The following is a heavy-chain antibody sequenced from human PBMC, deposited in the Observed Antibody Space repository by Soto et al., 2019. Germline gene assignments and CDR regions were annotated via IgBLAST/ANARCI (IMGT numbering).Heavy chain of an antibody. CDR2: ISSSSSYI. D-gene: IGHD2-2*01. CDR1: GFTFSSYS. CDR3: ARWNQLLPPHHFDY. J-gene: IGHJ4*02. Sequence: GGSLRLSCAASGFTFSSYSMNWVRQAPGKGLEWVSSISSSSSYIYYADSVKGRFTISRDNAKNSLYLQMNSLRAEDTAVYYCARWNQLLPPHHFDYWGQGTLVTVSS. V-gene: IGHV3-21*01.